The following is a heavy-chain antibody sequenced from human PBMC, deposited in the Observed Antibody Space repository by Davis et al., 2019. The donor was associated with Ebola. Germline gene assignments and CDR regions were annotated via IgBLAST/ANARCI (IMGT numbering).Heavy chain of an antibody. CDR2: MNPHNGDT. CDR3: ARLCSSSCPNDY. J-gene: IGHJ4*02. D-gene: IGHD6-13*01. Sequence: ASVKVSCKPSGYTFTGYHMHWVRQAPGQGLEWMGRMNPHNGDTNYAQNFQGRVTMTRDTSISTAYMELSRLRYDDTAVYYCARLCSSSCPNDYWGQGTLVTVSS. CDR1: GYTFTGYH. V-gene: IGHV1-2*06.